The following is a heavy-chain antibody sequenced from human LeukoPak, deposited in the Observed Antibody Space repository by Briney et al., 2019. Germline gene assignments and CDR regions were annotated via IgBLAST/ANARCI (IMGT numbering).Heavy chain of an antibody. D-gene: IGHD3-10*01. V-gene: IGHV3-66*01. CDR1: GFTVSSNF. CDR2: IYSGGST. Sequence: GGSLRLSCAASGFTVSSNFMTWVGQAPGKGLEWPSVIYSGGSTYYADSVKDRFTICSDICKNMLYLQMNSLRAYDTGVYYRARGGESLHYWAQGTLVSVSS. CDR3: ARGGESLHY. J-gene: IGHJ4*02.